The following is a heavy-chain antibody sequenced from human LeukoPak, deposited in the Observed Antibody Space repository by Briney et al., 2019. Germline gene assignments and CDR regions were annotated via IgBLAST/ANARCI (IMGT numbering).Heavy chain of an antibody. Sequence: ASVKVSCKASGYTFTDYYMHWVRQAPGQGLEWMGRINPNSGGTNYAQKFQGRVTMTRDTSISTAYMELSRLRSDDTAVYYCASLDASSSSPWYYYYYMDVWGKGTTVTVSS. CDR2: INPNSGGT. CDR3: ASLDASSSSPWYYYYYMDV. V-gene: IGHV1-2*06. J-gene: IGHJ6*03. D-gene: IGHD6-6*01. CDR1: GYTFTDYY.